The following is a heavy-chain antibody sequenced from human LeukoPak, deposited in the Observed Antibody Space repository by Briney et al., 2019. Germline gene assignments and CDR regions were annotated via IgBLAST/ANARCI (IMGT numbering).Heavy chain of an antibody. J-gene: IGHJ6*03. V-gene: IGHV1-8*01. D-gene: IGHD1-26*01. CDR1: GYTFTSYD. CDR3: ARASGMVGAPYYYYMDV. CDR2: MNPNSGNT. Sequence: ASVKVSCKASGYTFTSYDINWVRQATGQGLEWMGWMNPNSGNTGYAQKFQGRVTMTRNTSISTAYMELSSLRSEDTAVYYCARASGMVGAPYYYYMDVWGKGTTVTVSS.